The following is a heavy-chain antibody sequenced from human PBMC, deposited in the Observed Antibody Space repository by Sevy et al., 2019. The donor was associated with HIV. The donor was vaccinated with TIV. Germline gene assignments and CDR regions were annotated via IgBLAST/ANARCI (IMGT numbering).Heavy chain of an antibody. D-gene: IGHD4-17*01. Sequence: GGSLRLSCAASGFIFSRYGMHWVRQAPGKGLGWVAVISYDGGNIYYSDSVKGRFTISRDNSKNTLSLQMKSLRTEDTAVYYCARSPSDYGDYAVGYWGQGTLVTVSS. V-gene: IGHV3-30*03. J-gene: IGHJ4*02. CDR3: ARSPSDYGDYAVGY. CDR2: ISYDGGNI. CDR1: GFIFSRYG.